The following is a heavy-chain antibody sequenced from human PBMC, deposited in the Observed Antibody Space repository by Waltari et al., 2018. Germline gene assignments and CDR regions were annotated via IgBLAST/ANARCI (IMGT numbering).Heavy chain of an antibody. CDR3: VGHRLCRSSGWSPGWFDP. Sequence: QLQLQESGPGLVMPSETLSLTCTVSGGSINSTDYYWGWIRQPPGKGLEWIGSMFYKCNIYHSPSHMTRVTHSVDTSKNKFSLKLKSVTAADTAVYYCVGHRLCRSSGWSPGWFDPWGQGILVTVSS. V-gene: IGHV4-39*01. J-gene: IGHJ5*02. CDR2: MFYKCNI. D-gene: IGHD6-19*01. CDR1: GGSINSTDYY.